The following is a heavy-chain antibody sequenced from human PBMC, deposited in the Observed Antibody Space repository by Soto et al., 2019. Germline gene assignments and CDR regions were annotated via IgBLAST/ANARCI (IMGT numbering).Heavy chain of an antibody. CDR3: TADIPNISANYGMDV. V-gene: IGHV3-15*07. J-gene: IGHJ6*02. CDR1: GFIFSNTW. CDR2: IKTKIEGGTT. D-gene: IGHD6-25*01. Sequence: GGSLRLSCAAAGFIFSNTWINWVRQAPGKGLEWVGRIKTKIEGGTTNYAAPVKGRFTVSGDDSKNTVYLHMNSLRTEDTAVYYCTADIPNISANYGMDVWGQGTTVTVSS.